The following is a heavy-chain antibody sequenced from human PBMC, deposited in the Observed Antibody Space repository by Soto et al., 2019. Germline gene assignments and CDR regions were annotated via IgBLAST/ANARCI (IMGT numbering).Heavy chain of an antibody. Sequence: VQLVESGGGVVQPGRSLRLSCAASGFTFSDYAMHWVRQAPGKGLEWVAVVSHDGRNTHYADSVKGRFTISRDSSKNTVSLEMTXLRAXXXXXXXXXXXXXXXLVTSDFNYWGQGALVTVSS. D-gene: IGHD2-8*02. V-gene: IGHV3-30*03. CDR1: GFTFSDYA. J-gene: IGHJ4*02. CDR3: XXXXXXXLVTSDFNY. CDR2: VSHDGRNT.